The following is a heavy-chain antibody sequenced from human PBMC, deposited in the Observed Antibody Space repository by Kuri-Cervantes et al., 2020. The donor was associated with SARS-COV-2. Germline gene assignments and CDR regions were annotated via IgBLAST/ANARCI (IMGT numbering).Heavy chain of an antibody. Sequence: SETLSLTCAVYGGSFSGYYWSWIRQPPGKGLEWIGEINHSGSTNYNPFLKSRVTISVDTSKNQFSLRLTSVTAADTAVYYCARAYYYDFWCGYGAFDYWGQGTLVTVSS. D-gene: IGHD3-3*01. CDR2: INHSGST. CDR3: ARAYYYDFWCGYGAFDY. V-gene: IGHV4-34*01. CDR1: GGSFSGYY. J-gene: IGHJ4*02.